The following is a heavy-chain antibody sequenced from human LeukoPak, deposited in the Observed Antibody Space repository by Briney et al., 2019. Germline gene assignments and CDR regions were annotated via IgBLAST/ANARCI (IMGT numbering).Heavy chain of an antibody. J-gene: IGHJ4*02. Sequence: GGSLRLSCSASGFTFSSYAMHWVRQAPGKGLEWVAVISSDGSNKYFADSVKGRFTMSRDNSKNTLYLQMNSLRAEDTAVYYCARDLTSGALFDYWGQGTLVTVSS. CDR1: GFTFSSYA. CDR2: ISSDGSNK. D-gene: IGHD4/OR15-4a*01. V-gene: IGHV3-30-3*01. CDR3: ARDLTSGALFDY.